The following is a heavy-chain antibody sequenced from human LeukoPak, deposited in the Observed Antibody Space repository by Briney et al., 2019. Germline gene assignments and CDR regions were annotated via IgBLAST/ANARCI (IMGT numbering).Heavy chain of an antibody. CDR1: GYTFTSYG. CDR2: ISAYNGNT. D-gene: IGHD5-12*01. CDR3: ARAGRGYSGYDIDYYYYYGMDV. V-gene: IGHV1-18*01. Sequence: ASVKVSCKASGYTFTSYGISWVRQAPGQGLEWMGWISAYNGNTNYAQKLQGRVTMTTDTSTSTAYMELRSLRSDDAAVYYCARAGRGYSGYDIDYYYYYGMDVWGQGTTVTVSS. J-gene: IGHJ6*02.